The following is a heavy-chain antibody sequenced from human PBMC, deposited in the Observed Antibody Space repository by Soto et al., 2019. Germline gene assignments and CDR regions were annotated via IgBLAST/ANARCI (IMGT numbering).Heavy chain of an antibody. Sequence: QMQLQESGPGVVKPSETLSLTCTVSGAPISVFYWTWIRQAPGKGLEWIGYLYYTGNTNYNPSLKSRVAMSMDTSKKHFYLTLTSATAADTAMNFCARGGSEGGLDIWGQGTTVTVSS. CDR2: LYYTGNT. CDR1: GAPISVFY. V-gene: IGHV4-59*01. J-gene: IGHJ6*02. D-gene: IGHD3-10*01. CDR3: ARGGSEGGLDI.